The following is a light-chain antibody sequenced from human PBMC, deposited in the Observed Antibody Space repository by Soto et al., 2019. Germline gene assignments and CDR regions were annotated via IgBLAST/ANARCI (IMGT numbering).Light chain of an antibody. CDR3: LQDYNYPWT. J-gene: IGKJ1*01. Sequence: AIQLTQSPASLSVSVGDRVTITCGASQGIRNDLGWYQQKPGKAPKLLIYAASSLQSGVPSRFSGSGSGTDFTLTISSLQAEDFATYYCLQDYNYPWTFGQGTKVDIK. CDR2: AAS. V-gene: IGKV1-6*01. CDR1: QGIRND.